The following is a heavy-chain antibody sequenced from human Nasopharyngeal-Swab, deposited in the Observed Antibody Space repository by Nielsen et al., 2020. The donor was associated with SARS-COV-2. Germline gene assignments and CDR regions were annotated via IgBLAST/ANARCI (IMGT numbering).Heavy chain of an antibody. Sequence: ASVKVSCKASGYTLTGHYMHWVRQAPGQGLEWMGWVNPHSRGTKYAQKFQGRVTMTRDTSISTGYMELRRLRPDDTGVYYCARRGSPRIVDALDIWGQGTKVTVSS. J-gene: IGHJ3*02. V-gene: IGHV1-2*02. CDR1: GYTLTGHY. CDR2: VNPHSRGT. D-gene: IGHD2-15*01. CDR3: ARRGSPRIVDALDI.